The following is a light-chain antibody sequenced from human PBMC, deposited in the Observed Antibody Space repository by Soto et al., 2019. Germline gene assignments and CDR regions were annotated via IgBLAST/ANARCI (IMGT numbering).Light chain of an antibody. CDR3: QQYNTWA. Sequence: EIVMTQSPATRSVSPGERATLSCRASQSVSSNLAWYQQKPGQAPRLLIYGASTRATGIPARFSGSGSGTEFTLTISSLQSEDFAVYYCQQYNTWAFGQGTKV. CDR2: GAS. V-gene: IGKV3-15*01. J-gene: IGKJ1*01. CDR1: QSVSSN.